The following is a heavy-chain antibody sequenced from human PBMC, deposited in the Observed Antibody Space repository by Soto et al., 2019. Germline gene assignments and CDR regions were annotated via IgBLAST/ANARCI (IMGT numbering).Heavy chain of an antibody. Sequence: GGSLRLSCTASALTFNSQSMSWVRQAAGTGLEWVSTIRPSGSNTHYADSVKGRFTISRDNSRNRLDLQMSSLRAADTALYYCVSWVSAHFDYWGQGTPVTVSS. J-gene: IGHJ4*02. CDR3: VSWVSAHFDY. CDR2: IRPSGSNT. D-gene: IGHD3-16*01. V-gene: IGHV3-23*05. CDR1: ALTFNSQS.